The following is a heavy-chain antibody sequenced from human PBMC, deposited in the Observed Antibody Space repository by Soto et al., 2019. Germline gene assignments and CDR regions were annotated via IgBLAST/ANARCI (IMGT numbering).Heavy chain of an antibody. CDR3: AKGDQERQWVFLHN. CDR1: GFTFINYA. J-gene: IGHJ4*02. D-gene: IGHD2-8*01. V-gene: IGHV3-23*01. CDR2: IRGSGGET. Sequence: CGALRLSSIASGFTFINYAMTFFRHSPCKWIEWVYAIRGSGGETFYADSVQGRFTISRDNSRMTLYLQMNSLRAEDTAVYYCAKGDQERQWVFLHNWGQGTLVTVSS.